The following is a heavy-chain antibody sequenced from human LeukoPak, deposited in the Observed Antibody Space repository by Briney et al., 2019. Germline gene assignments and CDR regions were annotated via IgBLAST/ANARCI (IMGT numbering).Heavy chain of an antibody. CDR3: ARGGNLTFDY. CDR1: GGSLSGYY. V-gene: IGHV4-34*01. J-gene: IGHJ4*02. D-gene: IGHD1-14*01. CDR2: INHSGST. Sequence: SETLSLTCAVYGGSLSGYYWSWIRQPPGKGLEWIGEINHSGSTNYNPSLKSRVTISVDTSKNQFSLKLSSVTAADTAVYYCARGGNLTFDYWGQGTLVTVSS.